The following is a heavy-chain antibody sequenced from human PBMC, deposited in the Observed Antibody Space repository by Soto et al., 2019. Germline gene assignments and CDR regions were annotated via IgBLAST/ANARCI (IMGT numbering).Heavy chain of an antibody. V-gene: IGHV1-69*13. J-gene: IGHJ3*02. CDR2: IIPIFGTA. D-gene: IGHD6-25*01. CDR3: ARRGYDAFDI. CDR1: GGTFSSYA. Sequence: SVKVSCKASGGTFSSYAVSWVRQAPGQGLEWMGGIIPIFGTANYAQKFQGRVTITADESTSTAYMELSSLRSEDTAVYYCARRGYDAFDIWGQGTMVTVSS.